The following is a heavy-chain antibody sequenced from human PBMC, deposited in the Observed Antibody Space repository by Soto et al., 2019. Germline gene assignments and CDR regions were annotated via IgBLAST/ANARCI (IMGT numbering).Heavy chain of an antibody. J-gene: IGHJ5*02. V-gene: IGHV1-8*01. CDR1: GYTFTNND. CDR2: MNPGSGDT. D-gene: IGHD3-10*01. CDR3: ATMETVGSLNWFDP. Sequence: ASVKVSCKASGYTFTNNDVSWVRQATGQGLEWMGWMNPGSGDTGYAQKFQGRVTMTRDISIATAYMELSSLRSDDTAIHYFATMETVGSLNWFDPWGQGTQVTVSS.